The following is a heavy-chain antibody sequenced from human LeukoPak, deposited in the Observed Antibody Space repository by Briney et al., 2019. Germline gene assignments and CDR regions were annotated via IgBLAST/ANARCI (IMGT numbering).Heavy chain of an antibody. D-gene: IGHD3-22*01. V-gene: IGHV3-23*01. CDR3: AKASRGSGYYYREAFDI. J-gene: IGHJ3*02. CDR2: ISGTGDNT. Sequence: PPGGSLRLSCAASGFTVSSTDMSWVRQAPGKGLEWVSAISGTGDNTFYADSVKGRFTISRDNSKNTLYLQMSSLRAEDTAAYYCAKASRGSGYYYREAFDIWGQGTMVTVSS. CDR1: GFTVSSTD.